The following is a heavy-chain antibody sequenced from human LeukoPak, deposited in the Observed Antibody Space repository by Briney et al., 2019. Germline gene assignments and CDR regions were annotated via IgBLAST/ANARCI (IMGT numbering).Heavy chain of an antibody. CDR2: INAGNGNT. J-gene: IGHJ5*02. V-gene: IGHV1-3*01. Sequence: ASVKVSCKASGYTFTSYAMHWVRQAPGQRLEWMGWINAGNGNTKYSQKFQGRVTITRDTSASTAYMELSSLRSEDTVVYYCARSSYDFWSGTTNWFDPWGQGTLVTVSS. D-gene: IGHD3-3*01. CDR1: GYTFTSYA. CDR3: ARSSYDFWSGTTNWFDP.